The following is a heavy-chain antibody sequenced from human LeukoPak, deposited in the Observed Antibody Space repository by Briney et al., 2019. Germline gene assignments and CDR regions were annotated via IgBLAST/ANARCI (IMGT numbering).Heavy chain of an antibody. CDR1: GGSFSGYY. CDR3: ASSSGTTEDAFDI. Sequence: SETLSLTCAVYGGSFSGYYWSWIRQPPGKGLEWIGEINHSGSTNYNPSLKSRVTISVDTSENQFSLKLSSVTAADTAVYYCASSSGTTEDAFDIWGQGTMVTVSS. V-gene: IGHV4-34*01. D-gene: IGHD1-1*01. J-gene: IGHJ3*02. CDR2: INHSGST.